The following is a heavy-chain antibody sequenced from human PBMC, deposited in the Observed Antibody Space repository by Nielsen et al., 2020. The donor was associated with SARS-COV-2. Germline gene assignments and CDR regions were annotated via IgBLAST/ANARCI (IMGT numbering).Heavy chain of an antibody. CDR1: GYTFTSYA. CDR3: AVPLGNIAAAGSFDY. J-gene: IGHJ4*02. V-gene: IGHV1-3*01. CDR2: INAGNGTT. D-gene: IGHD6-13*01. Sequence: ASVKVSCKASGYTFTSYAMHWVRQAPGQRLEWMGWINAGNGTTNYSQKFQGRVTITRDTSASTAYMELSSLRSEDTAVYYCAVPLGNIAAAGSFDYWGQGTLVTASS.